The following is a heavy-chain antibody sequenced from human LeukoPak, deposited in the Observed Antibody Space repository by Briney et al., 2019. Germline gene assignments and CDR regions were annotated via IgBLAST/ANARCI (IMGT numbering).Heavy chain of an antibody. J-gene: IGHJ5*02. V-gene: IGHV4-30-4*08. CDR2: IYYSGST. D-gene: IGHD3-3*01. Sequence: SQTLSLTCTVSGGSISSGDYYWSWIRQPPGKGLEWIGYIYYSGSTYYNPSLKSRVTISVDTSKNQFSLKLSSVTAADTAVYYCARESSTYYDFWSGPWGQGTLVTVSS. CDR3: ARESSTYYDFWSGP. CDR1: GGSISSGDYY.